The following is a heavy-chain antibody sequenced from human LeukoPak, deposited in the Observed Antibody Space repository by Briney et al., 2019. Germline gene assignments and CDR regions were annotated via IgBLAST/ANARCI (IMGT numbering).Heavy chain of an antibody. D-gene: IGHD4-17*01. CDR1: GGSIRSYY. Sequence: PSETLSLTCTVSGGSIRSYYWSWIRQPPGKGLEWIGYIYYSGSTNYNPSLKSRVTISVDTSKNQFSLKLSSVTAADTAVYYCARHHDYGVPNGNIWFDPWGQGTLVTVSS. V-gene: IGHV4-59*01. CDR3: ARHHDYGVPNGNIWFDP. J-gene: IGHJ5*02. CDR2: IYYSGST.